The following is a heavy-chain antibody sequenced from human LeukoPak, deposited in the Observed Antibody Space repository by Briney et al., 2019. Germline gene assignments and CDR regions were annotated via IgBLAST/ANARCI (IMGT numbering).Heavy chain of an antibody. D-gene: IGHD1-26*01. Sequence: PSETLSLTCTVSGGSISSYYWSWIRQPAGKGLEWIGRIYTSGSTNYNPSLKSRVTMSVDTSKNQFSLKLSSVTAADTAVYYCARGWSNLSTTGIWFDPWGQGTLVTVSS. CDR2: IYTSGST. J-gene: IGHJ5*02. V-gene: IGHV4-4*07. CDR1: GGSISSYY. CDR3: ARGWSNLSTTGIWFDP.